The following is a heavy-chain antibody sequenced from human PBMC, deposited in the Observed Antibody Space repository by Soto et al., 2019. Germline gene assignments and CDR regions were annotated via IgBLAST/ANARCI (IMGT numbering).Heavy chain of an antibody. J-gene: IGHJ4*02. V-gene: IGHV3-33*01. CDR2: IWYDGSNK. CDR1: GFTFSSYG. CDR3: ARDPAYFDY. Sequence: QVQLVESGGGVVQPGRSLRLSCAASGFTFSSYGMHWVRQAPGKGLEWVAVIWYDGSNKYYADSVKGRFTISRDNSKNTLYLQMNSLRADDTAVYYCARDPAYFDYWGQGTLVTVSS.